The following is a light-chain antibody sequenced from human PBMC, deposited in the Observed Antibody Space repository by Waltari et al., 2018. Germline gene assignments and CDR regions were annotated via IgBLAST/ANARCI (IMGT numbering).Light chain of an antibody. V-gene: IGKV1-33*01. CDR3: QHFDNLLFT. Sequence: DIQGTQSPSSLSASVGDRVTITCQASQDISHYLNWYQQRPGKAPKVLIYDATLLKIGVPSRFSGSGSGTDFTFAITSLQPEDAATYYCQHFDNLLFTFGQGTKLEI. CDR2: DAT. CDR1: QDISHY. J-gene: IGKJ2*01.